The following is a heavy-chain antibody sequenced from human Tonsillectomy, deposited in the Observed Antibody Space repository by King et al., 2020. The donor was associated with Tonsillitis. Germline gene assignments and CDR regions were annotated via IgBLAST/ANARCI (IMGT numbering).Heavy chain of an antibody. D-gene: IGHD3-10*01. V-gene: IGHV3-30*18. CDR2: ISNDASNK. CDR3: AKDPLARPAPLSYYYYGMDV. CDR1: GFTFSTYG. Sequence: VQLVESGGGVVQPGRSLRLSCAASGFTFSTYGMHWVRQAPGKGLEWVAVISNDASNKYSAGSVKGRFTISRDNSNNTLYLQMNSLRAEDTAVYYCAKDPLARPAPLSYYYYGMDVWGQGTTVTVSS. J-gene: IGHJ6*02.